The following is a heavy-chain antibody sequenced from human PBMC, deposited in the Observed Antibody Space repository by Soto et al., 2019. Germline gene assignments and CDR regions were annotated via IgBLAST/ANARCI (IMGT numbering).Heavy chain of an antibody. J-gene: IGHJ4*02. CDR2: IIPIFGTA. CDR1: GGPFSSYA. V-gene: IGHV1-69*13. D-gene: IGHD3-22*01. Sequence: GASVKVSCQASGGPFSSYAISWVRQAPGQGLEWMGGIIPIFGTANYAQKFQGRVTITADESTSTAYMELSSLRSEDTAVYYCARGRRTSSGYYQDYFDYWGQGTLVTVSS. CDR3: ARGRRTSSGYYQDYFDY.